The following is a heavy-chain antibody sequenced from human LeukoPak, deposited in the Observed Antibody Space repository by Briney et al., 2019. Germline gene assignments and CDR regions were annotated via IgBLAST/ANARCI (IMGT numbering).Heavy chain of an antibody. J-gene: IGHJ6*02. V-gene: IGHV4-4*07. CDR2: IYTSGST. Sequence: PSETLSLTCTVPGGSISSYYWSWIRQPAGKGLEWIGRIYTSGSTNYNPSLKSRVTMSVDTSKNQFSLKLSSVTAADTAVYYCARDQGYGLNYYYYYGMDVWGQGTTVTVSS. CDR3: ARDQGYGLNYYYYYGMDV. D-gene: IGHD5-12*01. CDR1: GGSISSYY.